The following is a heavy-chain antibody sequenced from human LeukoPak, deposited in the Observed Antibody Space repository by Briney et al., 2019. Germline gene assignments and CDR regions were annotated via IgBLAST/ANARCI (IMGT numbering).Heavy chain of an antibody. V-gene: IGHV3-23*01. D-gene: IGHD2-2*01. CDR1: GFTFSSYA. J-gene: IGHJ4*02. CDR3: AKVKGSEGYCSITSCLADY. CDR2: ISSSGGST. Sequence: GGSLRLSCAASGFTFSSYAMSWVRQAPGKGLEWVSAISSSGGSTYYADSVKGWFTISRDNSKNTLYLQLNSLRSEDTAVYYCAKVKGSEGYCSITSCLADYWGQGTLVTVSS.